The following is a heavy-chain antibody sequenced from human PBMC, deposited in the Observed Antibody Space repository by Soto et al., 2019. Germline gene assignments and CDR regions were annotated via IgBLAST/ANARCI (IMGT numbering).Heavy chain of an antibody. J-gene: IGHJ6*02. V-gene: IGHV1-69*01. CDR3: ARTGLGGGVVTYYYYGMDV. D-gene: IGHD3-3*01. CDR2: IIPIFGTA. CDR1: GGTFSSYA. Sequence: QVQLVQSGAEVKKPGSSVKVSCKASGGTFSSYAISWVRQAPGQGLEWMGGIIPIFGTANYAQKFQGRVTITADESTITAYMELSSLRSEDTAVYYCARTGLGGGVVTYYYYGMDVWGQGTTVTVSS.